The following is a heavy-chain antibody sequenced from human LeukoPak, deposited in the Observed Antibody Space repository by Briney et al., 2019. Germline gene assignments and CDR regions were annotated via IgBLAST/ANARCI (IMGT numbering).Heavy chain of an antibody. J-gene: IGHJ4*02. CDR1: EFDFSSHA. D-gene: IGHD4-17*01. Sequence: PGGSLRLSCAASEFDFSSHAMTWVRQAPGKGLEWVSAISISGSKTYYADSVKGRFTISRDNSKNTLYPQMNSLRAEDTAVYYCANEIRPNDYWGQGTLVTVSS. V-gene: IGHV3-23*01. CDR2: ISISGSKT. CDR3: ANEIRPNDY.